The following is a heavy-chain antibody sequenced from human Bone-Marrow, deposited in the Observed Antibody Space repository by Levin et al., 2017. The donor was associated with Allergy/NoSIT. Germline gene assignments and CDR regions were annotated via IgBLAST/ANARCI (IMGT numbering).Heavy chain of an antibody. D-gene: IGHD2-15*01. CDR2: IIPIFGTA. J-gene: IGHJ4*02. V-gene: IGHV1-69*13. CDR3: ARVDCSGGSCYSFYFDY. Sequence: SVKVSCKASGGTFSSYAISWVRQAPGQGLEWMGGIIPIFGTANYAQKFQGRVTITADESTSTAYMELSSLRSEDTAVYYCARVDCSGGSCYSFYFDYWGQGTLVTVSS. CDR1: GGTFSSYA.